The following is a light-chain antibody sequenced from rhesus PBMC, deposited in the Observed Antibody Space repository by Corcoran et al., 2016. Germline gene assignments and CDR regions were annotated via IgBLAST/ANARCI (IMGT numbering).Light chain of an antibody. Sequence: IQLTQSPSSLSASVGDTVTITCRASQSIGSNSAWYPQKPGKVPKLLIYAASTLQSEVPSRFSGSGSGPDFTLTISSLLPEDVSTYSCQKYDSAPPWTFGQETKVEIK. CDR1: QSIGSN. CDR3: QKYDSAPPWT. V-gene: IGKV1-59*02. CDR2: AAS. J-gene: IGKJ1*01.